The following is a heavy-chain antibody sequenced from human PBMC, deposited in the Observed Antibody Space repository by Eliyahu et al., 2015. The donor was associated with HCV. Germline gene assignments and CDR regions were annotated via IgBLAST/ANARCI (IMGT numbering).Heavy chain of an antibody. J-gene: IGHJ4*02. V-gene: IGHV3-74*01. CDR3: TRGSDS. CDR1: GFTFSNYW. CDR2: INYDGSTT. Sequence: EVQLVESGGGLVQPGGSLRLSCAASGFTFSNYWMYWVPPAPGKGVGWVSRINYDGSTTGYADSVKGRFTVSRDNAKNTLDLQMNSLRTEDTAVYYCTRGSDSWGQGTLVTVSS.